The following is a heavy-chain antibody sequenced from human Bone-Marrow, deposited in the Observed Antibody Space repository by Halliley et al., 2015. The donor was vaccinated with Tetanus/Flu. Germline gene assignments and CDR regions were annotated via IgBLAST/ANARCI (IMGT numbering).Heavy chain of an antibody. Sequence: SLRLSCVVSGGSIGSAHWWSWVRQSPRMGLEWIGEIYFSGTTNYNPSLKSRVTISLDKAKNLFSLNLTSATAADTALYHCARVGDSGFGAHSYGLDVWGQGTMVTVT. CDR3: ARVGDSGFGAHSYGLDV. CDR2: IYFSGTT. CDR1: GGSIGSAHW. V-gene: IGHV4-4*02. J-gene: IGHJ6*02. D-gene: IGHD3-16*01.